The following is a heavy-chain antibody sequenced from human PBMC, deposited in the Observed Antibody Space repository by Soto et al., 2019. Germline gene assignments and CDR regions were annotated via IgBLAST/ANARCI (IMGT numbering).Heavy chain of an antibody. CDR2: IKSKADGGAT. Sequence: TGGSLRLSCAAAGFSFTNAWMSWVRQAPGKGLEWVGRIKSKADGGATDYAAPVRGRFTISRNDSEKTLYLQMNSLKSEDTGVYYCSTDWYDFWSQGTRGTVSA. CDR3: STDWYDF. V-gene: IGHV3-15*01. D-gene: IGHD3-3*01. CDR1: GFSFTNAW. J-gene: IGHJ4*02.